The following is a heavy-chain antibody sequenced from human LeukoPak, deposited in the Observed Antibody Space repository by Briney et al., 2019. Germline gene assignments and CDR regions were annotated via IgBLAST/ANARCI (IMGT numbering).Heavy chain of an antibody. CDR1: GFTFSSYA. V-gene: IGHV3-30*04. Sequence: GGSLRLSCAASGFTFSSYAMHWVRQAPGKGLEWVTVISYDGRKKYYADSVKGRFTISRDDSKNTLYLQMNSLRAEDTSVYYWARDFGNYGMDVWGQGTLGTVS. CDR2: ISYDGRKK. J-gene: IGHJ6*02. CDR3: ARDFGNYGMDV. D-gene: IGHD3-10*01.